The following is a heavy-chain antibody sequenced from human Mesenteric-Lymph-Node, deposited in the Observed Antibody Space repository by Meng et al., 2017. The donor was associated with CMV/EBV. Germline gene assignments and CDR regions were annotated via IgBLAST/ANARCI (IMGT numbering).Heavy chain of an antibody. CDR1: GFTFSDYW. V-gene: IGHV3-74*01. Sequence: GESLKISCAASGFTFSDYWMHWVRQAPGKGLVWVSRIYNDGSGASYADSVKGRFTISRDNAKNTVYLQMSSLRGEDTAVYYCARDLGDSVKYYNGGFDYWGQGTLVTVSS. J-gene: IGHJ4*02. CDR3: ARDLGDSVKYYNGGFDY. CDR2: IYNDGSGA. D-gene: IGHD3-10*01.